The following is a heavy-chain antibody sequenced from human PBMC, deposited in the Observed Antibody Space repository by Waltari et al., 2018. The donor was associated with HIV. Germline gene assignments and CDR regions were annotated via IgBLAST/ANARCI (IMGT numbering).Heavy chain of an antibody. J-gene: IGHJ6*02. CDR1: GFTFDDYA. CDR3: AKDIELVREDYYYYGMDV. Sequence: EVQLVESGGGLVQPGRSLRLSCAASGFTFDDYAMHWVRQAPGKGLEWVSGISWNSGSIGYADSVKGRFTISRDNAKNSLYLQMNSLRAEDTALYYCAKDIELVREDYYYYGMDVWGQGTTVTVSS. V-gene: IGHV3-9*01. D-gene: IGHD6-6*01. CDR2: ISWNSGSI.